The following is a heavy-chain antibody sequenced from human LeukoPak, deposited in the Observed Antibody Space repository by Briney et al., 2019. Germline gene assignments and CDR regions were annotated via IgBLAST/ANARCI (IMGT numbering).Heavy chain of an antibody. V-gene: IGHV4-4*07. D-gene: IGHD2-21*02. CDR1: GGSTNNYY. CDR3: ARGRYCGADICSGGDAFDI. Sequence: SETLSLTCTVSGGSTNNYYWSWIRQPAGKGLEWIGRIYTRGSTNYNPSLKSRVTMSVDTSKNQFSLKLSSVAAADTAVYYCARGRYCGADICSGGDAFDIWGQGTMVSVSS. CDR2: IYTRGST. J-gene: IGHJ3*02.